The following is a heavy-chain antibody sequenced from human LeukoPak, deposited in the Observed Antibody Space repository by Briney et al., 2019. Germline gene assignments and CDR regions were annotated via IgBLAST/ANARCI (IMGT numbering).Heavy chain of an antibody. CDR2: ICTSGST. V-gene: IGHV4-4*07. CDR1: GGSISSYY. Sequence: SETLSLTCTVSGGSISSYYWSWIRQPAGKGLEWIGRICTSGSTNYNPSLKSRVTMSVDTSKNQFSLKLSSVTAADTAVYYCARDADIVATIDAFDIWGQGTMVTVSS. J-gene: IGHJ3*02. D-gene: IGHD5-12*01. CDR3: ARDADIVATIDAFDI.